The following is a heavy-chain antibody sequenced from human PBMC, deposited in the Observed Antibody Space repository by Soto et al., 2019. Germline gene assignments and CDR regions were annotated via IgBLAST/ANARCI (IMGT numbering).Heavy chain of an antibody. J-gene: IGHJ5*02. CDR2: IIPIFGTA. CDR3: ARAAECRSWYGPVQSWFDP. D-gene: IGHD6-13*01. CDR1: GGTFSSYA. Sequence: QVQLVQSGAEVKKPGSSVKVSCKSSGGTFSSYAISWVRQAPGQGLEWMGGIIPIFGTANYAQKFQGRVTISAAKSTSTAYMELSSLRSEDTAVYYGARAAECRSWYGPVQSWFDPWGQGTLVTVSS. V-gene: IGHV1-69*06.